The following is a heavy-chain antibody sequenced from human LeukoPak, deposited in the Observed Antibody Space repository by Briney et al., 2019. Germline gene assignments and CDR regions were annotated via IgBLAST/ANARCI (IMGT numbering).Heavy chain of an antibody. V-gene: IGHV3-23*01. Sequence: QSGGSLRLSCAASGFTFSSYAMSWVRQAPGKGLEWVSAISGSGGSTYYADSVKGRFTISRDNSKNTLYLQMNSLRAEDTAVYYCAKDGRAAAVPWYYFDYWGQGTLVTVSS. CDR3: AKDGRAAAVPWYYFDY. D-gene: IGHD6-13*01. CDR2: ISGSGGST. CDR1: GFTFSSYA. J-gene: IGHJ4*02.